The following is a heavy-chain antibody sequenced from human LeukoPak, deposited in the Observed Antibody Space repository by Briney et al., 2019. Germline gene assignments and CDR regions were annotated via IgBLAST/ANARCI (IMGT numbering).Heavy chain of an antibody. V-gene: IGHV4-31*03. J-gene: IGHJ5*02. CDR2: IYYSGST. CDR1: GGSISSGGYY. Sequence: SETLSLTCTVSGGSISSGGYYWSWIRQHPGKGLEWIGYIYYSGSTYYNPSLKSRVTISVDTSKNQFSLKLSSVTAADTAVYYCARGWTNYDMLEWSEDNWFDPWGQGTLVTVSS. CDR3: ARGWTNYDMLEWSEDNWFDP. D-gene: IGHD3-9*01.